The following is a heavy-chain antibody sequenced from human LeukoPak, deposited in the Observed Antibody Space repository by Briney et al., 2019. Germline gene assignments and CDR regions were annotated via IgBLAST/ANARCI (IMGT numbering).Heavy chain of an antibody. V-gene: IGHV3-21*01. J-gene: IGHJ6*02. D-gene: IGHD3-9*01. CDR1: GFTFSSYS. Sequence: PGRSLRLSCSASGFTFSSYSMNWLRHAPGKGLESVSSLSSNSNYIYYADSVKGRFTISRDNAKNSLSLQMNSLRAEDTAVYYCAKHRTAYDILTGSTYGMDVWGQGTTVTVSS. CDR3: AKHRTAYDILTGSTYGMDV. CDR2: LSSNSNYI.